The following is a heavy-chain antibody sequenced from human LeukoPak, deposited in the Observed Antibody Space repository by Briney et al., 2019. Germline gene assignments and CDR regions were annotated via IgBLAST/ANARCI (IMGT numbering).Heavy chain of an antibody. V-gene: IGHV3-48*03. Sequence: GGSLRLSCAASGFTFSTYEMNWVRQAPGKGLEWVSYISTGGSIIYYADSVKGRFTISRDNAQNSLYLQMNNLRAEDTAVYYCATAYSGDYTYYFDYWGQGTLVTVSS. CDR2: ISTGGSII. D-gene: IGHD3-22*01. J-gene: IGHJ4*02. CDR3: ATAYSGDYTYYFDY. CDR1: GFTFSTYE.